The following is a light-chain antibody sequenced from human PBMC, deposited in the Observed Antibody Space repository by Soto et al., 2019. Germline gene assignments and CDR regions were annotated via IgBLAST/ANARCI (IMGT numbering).Light chain of an antibody. CDR3: AAWDDRLSGPV. CDR1: SSNIGSNY. CDR2: RNN. Sequence: QSVLTQPPSASGTPGQRVTISCSGSSSNIGSNYVYWYQQLPGTAPKLLIYRNNQRPSGVPDRFSGSKSGTSASLTISGLRSGDEADYYCAAWDDRLSGPVFGGGTQLTVL. V-gene: IGLV1-47*01. J-gene: IGLJ3*02.